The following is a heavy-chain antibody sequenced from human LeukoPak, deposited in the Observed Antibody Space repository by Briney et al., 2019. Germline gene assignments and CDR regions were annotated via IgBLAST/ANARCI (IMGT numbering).Heavy chain of an antibody. CDR3: ARCEGDFDY. CDR1: GFTFSSYS. CDR2: ISSSSSYI. Sequence: GGSLRLSCAASGFTFSSYSMNWVRQAPGKGLEWVSSISSSSSYIYYADSLKGRFTISRDNAKNSLYLQMNSLRSEDTAVYYCARCEGDFDYWGQGTLVTVSS. V-gene: IGHV3-21*01. J-gene: IGHJ4*02.